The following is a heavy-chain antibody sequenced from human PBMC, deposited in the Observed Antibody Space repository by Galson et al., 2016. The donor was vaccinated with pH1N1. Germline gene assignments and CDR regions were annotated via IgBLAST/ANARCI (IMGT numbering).Heavy chain of an antibody. V-gene: IGHV4-59*01. D-gene: IGHD3-3*01. CDR3: ARDERLGGDF. Sequence: ETLSLTYTVSGASITSYYWSWIRQPPGKGLEWIGYTSIIGGTNYNPSLRGRVTLSLDTSKNQISLRLSSVTAAGTAVYYCARDERLGGDFWGQGDLVTVSS. J-gene: IGHJ4*02. CDR1: GASITSYY. CDR2: TSIIGGT.